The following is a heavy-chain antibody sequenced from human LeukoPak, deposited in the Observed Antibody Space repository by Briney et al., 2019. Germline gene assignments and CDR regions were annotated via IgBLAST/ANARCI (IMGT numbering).Heavy chain of an antibody. CDR1: GGSISSGDYY. J-gene: IGHJ3*02. CDR3: ARAGSGSGYDAFDI. CDR2: IYYSGST. Sequence: SETLSLTCTVSGGSISSGDYYWSWIRQPPGKGLEWIGYIYYSGSTYYNPSLKSRVTISVDTSKNQFSLKLSSVTAADTAVYYCARAGSGSGYDAFDIWGQGIMVTVSS. V-gene: IGHV4-30-4*01. D-gene: IGHD3-10*01.